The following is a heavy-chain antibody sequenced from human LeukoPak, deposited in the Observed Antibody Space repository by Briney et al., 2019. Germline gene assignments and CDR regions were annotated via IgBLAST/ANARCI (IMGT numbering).Heavy chain of an antibody. CDR1: GFTFSSYE. Sequence: PGVSLRLSCAPSGFTFSSYEVNWVRQAPGKGLEWVSYISSSGSTIYYADSVKGRFTISRDNSKNSLYLQMTSLRAEDTAVYYCAREGIGRYYYYYYMDVWGKGTTVTISS. J-gene: IGHJ6*03. CDR3: AREGIGRYYYYYYMDV. CDR2: ISSSGSTI. D-gene: IGHD1-1*01. V-gene: IGHV3-48*03.